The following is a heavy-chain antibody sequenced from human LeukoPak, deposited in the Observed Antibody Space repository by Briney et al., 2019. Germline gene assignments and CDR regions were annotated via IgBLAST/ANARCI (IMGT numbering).Heavy chain of an antibody. Sequence: ASVKVSCKASGYTFTGYYMHWVRQAPGQGLEWMGWINPNSGGTNYAQKFQGRVTMTRDTSISTAYMELSSLRSEDTALYYCARGGAVTQNWFDPWGQGTLVTVSS. CDR3: ARGGAVTQNWFDP. D-gene: IGHD2-21*02. CDR1: GYTFTGYY. J-gene: IGHJ5*02. V-gene: IGHV1-2*02. CDR2: INPNSGGT.